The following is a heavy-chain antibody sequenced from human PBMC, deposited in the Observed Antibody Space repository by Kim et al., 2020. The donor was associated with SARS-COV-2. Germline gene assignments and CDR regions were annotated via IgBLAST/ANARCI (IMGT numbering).Heavy chain of an antibody. J-gene: IGHJ5*02. V-gene: IGHV3-49*04. CDR2: IRSKAYGGTT. D-gene: IGHD3-10*01. CDR3: TSEKGRFGEFT. CDR1: GFTFGDYA. Sequence: GGSLRLSCTASGFTFGDYAMSWVRQAPGKGLEWVGFIRSKAYGGTTEYAASVKGRFTISRDDSKSIAYLQMNSLKTEDTAVYYCTSEKGRFGEFTWGQGTLVTVSS.